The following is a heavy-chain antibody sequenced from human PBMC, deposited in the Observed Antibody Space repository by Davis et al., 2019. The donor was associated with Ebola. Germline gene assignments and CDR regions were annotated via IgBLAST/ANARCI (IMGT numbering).Heavy chain of an antibody. D-gene: IGHD6-19*01. CDR1: GYTFTSYY. V-gene: IGHV1-3*01. J-gene: IGHJ2*01. CDR2: INAGNGHT. CDR3: AGSGYSSGWYGFDL. Sequence: ASVKVSCKASGYTFTSYYMHWVRQAPGQRLEWMGWINAGNGHTKYSQKFQGRVTITRDTSASTAYMELSSLRSEDTAVYYCAGSGYSSGWYGFDLWGRGTLVTVSS.